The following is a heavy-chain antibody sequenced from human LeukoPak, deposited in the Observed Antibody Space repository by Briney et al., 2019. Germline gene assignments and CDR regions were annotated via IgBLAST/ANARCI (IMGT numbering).Heavy chain of an antibody. Sequence: GGSLRLSCAASGFTFSTYNMNWVRQAPGKGLEWVSSISSGNYKYYTDSVEGRFTISRDNAKNSLYLQMNSLRAEDTAVYYCVRDRGRASVDYWGQGTLVTVSS. V-gene: IGHV3-21*01. CDR2: ISSGNYK. CDR1: GFTFSTYN. D-gene: IGHD1-26*01. CDR3: VRDRGRASVDY. J-gene: IGHJ4*02.